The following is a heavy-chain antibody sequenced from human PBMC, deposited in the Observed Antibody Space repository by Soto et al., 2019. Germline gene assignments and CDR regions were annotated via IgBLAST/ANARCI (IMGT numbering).Heavy chain of an antibody. CDR2: IYNGGST. Sequence: SETLSLTCTVSGDSVSSVGFHWAWLRRPPGKGLEWIGYIYNGGSTYYRPSLESRMHMPLDATRNHYSLRLTSVTAADTAVYFCARAPVGLDTISYFDYWGQGKLVTVSS. V-gene: IGHV4-30-4*01. CDR3: ARAPVGLDTISYFDY. J-gene: IGHJ4*02. CDR1: GDSVSSVGFH. D-gene: IGHD3-3*01.